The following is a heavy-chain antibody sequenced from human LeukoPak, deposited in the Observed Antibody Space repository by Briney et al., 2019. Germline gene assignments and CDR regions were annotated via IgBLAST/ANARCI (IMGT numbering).Heavy chain of an antibody. CDR2: INPNSGGT. V-gene: IGHV1-2*02. D-gene: IGHD3-10*01. CDR3: ARDGEYYYYYMDV. Sequence: ASVKVSCKASGYTFTGYYMHWVRQAPGQGLEWMGWINPNSGGTNYAQKFQVRVTMTRDTSISTAYMELSRLRSDDTAVYYCARDGEYYYYYMDVWGKGTTVTVSS. J-gene: IGHJ6*03. CDR1: GYTFTGYY.